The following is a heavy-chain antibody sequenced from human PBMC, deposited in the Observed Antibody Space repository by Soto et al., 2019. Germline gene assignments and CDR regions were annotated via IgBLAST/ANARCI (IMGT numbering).Heavy chain of an antibody. CDR1: GGTFSTAA. CDR3: ARDQDRPQLGGNYYYIMDV. J-gene: IGHJ6*02. D-gene: IGHD3-3*02. V-gene: IGHV1-69*13. Sequence: GASMKVSCKASGGTFSTAAISWVRQAPGQGPEWMGGIMPIFRTADYAQKFQGRVTITADESTSTAYLELRSLSSEDTAIYYCARDQDRPQLGGNYYYIMDVWGQGTTVTVSS. CDR2: IMPIFRTA.